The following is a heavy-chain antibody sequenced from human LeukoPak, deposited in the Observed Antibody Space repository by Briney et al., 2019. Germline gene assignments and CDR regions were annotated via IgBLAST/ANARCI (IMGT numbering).Heavy chain of an antibody. V-gene: IGHV3-33*01. Sequence: GGSLRLSCVASGFTFSSYGMHWVRQAPGKGLEWVAVIWYDGSNKYYADSVKGRFTISRDNSKNTLYLQMNSLRAEDTAVYYCARGKSDYGSGSYCLLDYWGQGTLVTVSS. D-gene: IGHD3-10*01. J-gene: IGHJ4*02. CDR3: ARGKSDYGSGSYCLLDY. CDR1: GFTFSSYG. CDR2: IWYDGSNK.